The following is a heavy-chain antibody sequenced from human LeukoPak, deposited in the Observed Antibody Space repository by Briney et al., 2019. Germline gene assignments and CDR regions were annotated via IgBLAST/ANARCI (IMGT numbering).Heavy chain of an antibody. CDR3: ARVLSGRGSLYDYYYYMDV. J-gene: IGHJ6*03. CDR2: INWNGGST. D-gene: IGHD3-10*01. CDR1: GFTFDDYG. Sequence: GGSLRLSCAASGFTFDDYGMSWVRQAPGKGLEWVSGINWNGGSTGYADSVKGRFTISRDNAKNSLYPQMNSLRAEDTALYYCARVLSGRGSLYDYYYYMDVWGKGTTVTISS. V-gene: IGHV3-20*04.